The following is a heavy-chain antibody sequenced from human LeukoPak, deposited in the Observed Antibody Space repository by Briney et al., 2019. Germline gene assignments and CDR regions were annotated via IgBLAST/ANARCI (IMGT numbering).Heavy chain of an antibody. D-gene: IGHD5-24*01. Sequence: SETLSLTCTVSGGSITSHYWSWIRQPPGKRLEWIGYMFYTRRTNYSPSLNSRVTISVDTSKKQFSLKLSSVTAADTAVYFCARHRLEMASTHDAFDLWGQGTMVTVSS. V-gene: IGHV4-59*08. J-gene: IGHJ3*01. CDR3: ARHRLEMASTHDAFDL. CDR1: GGSITSHY. CDR2: MFYTRRT.